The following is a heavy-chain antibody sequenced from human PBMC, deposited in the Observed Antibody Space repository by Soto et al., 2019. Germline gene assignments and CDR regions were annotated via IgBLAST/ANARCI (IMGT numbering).Heavy chain of an antibody. CDR2: IYHSGST. D-gene: IGHD1-7*01. J-gene: IGHJ3*02. V-gene: IGHV4-30-2*01. CDR3: AKDRMELPDAFDI. CDR1: GGSISSGGYS. Sequence: SETLSLTCAVSGGSISSGGYSWSWIRQPPGKGLEWIGYIYHSGSTYYNPSLKSRVTISVDRSKNQFSLKLSSVTAADTAVYYCAKDRMELPDAFDIWGQGTMVTVSS.